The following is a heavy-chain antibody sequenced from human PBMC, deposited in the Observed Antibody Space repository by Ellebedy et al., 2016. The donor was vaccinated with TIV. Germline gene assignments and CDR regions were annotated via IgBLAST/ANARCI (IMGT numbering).Heavy chain of an antibody. V-gene: IGHV3-23*01. J-gene: IGHJ4*02. CDR1: GFTFSSYA. CDR2: ISGSGGST. CDR3: AKDRGVRGPYVPYYFDY. D-gene: IGHD3-10*01. Sequence: GESLKISXAASGFTFSSYAMSWVRQAPGKGLEWVSAISGSGGSTYYADSVKGRFTISRDNSKNTLYLQMNSLRAEDTAVYYCAKDRGVRGPYVPYYFDYWGQGTLVTVSS.